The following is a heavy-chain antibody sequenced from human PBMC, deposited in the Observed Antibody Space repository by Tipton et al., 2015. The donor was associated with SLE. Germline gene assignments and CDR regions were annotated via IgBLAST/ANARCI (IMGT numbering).Heavy chain of an antibody. CDR2: IYASGST. CDR3: AKDRGSAWSSSFDY. Sequence: GLVKPSETLSLTCTVSDGSISDYYWTWIRQPAGEGLEWIGRIYASGSTNYNPSLRSRAAMSVDTSKSHFSLKLTSVTAADTAVYYCAKDRGSAWSSSFDYWGQGTLVTVSS. J-gene: IGHJ4*02. D-gene: IGHD6-19*01. CDR1: DGSISDYY. V-gene: IGHV4-4*07.